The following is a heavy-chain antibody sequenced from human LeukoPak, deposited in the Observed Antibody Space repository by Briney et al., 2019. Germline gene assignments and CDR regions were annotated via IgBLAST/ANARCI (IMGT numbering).Heavy chain of an antibody. D-gene: IGHD3-16*01. CDR1: GFNFRKYW. J-gene: IGHJ4*01. CDR3: ARSLGD. V-gene: IGHV3-74*01. CDR2: INPDGDYS. Sequence: GGSLRLSCAASGFNFRKYWMPRVRQVPGKGLVWVSEINPDGDYSGHSNSVRGRFTISRDNAKNTLYLQMTSLSAEDTAVYYCARSLGDWGQGTLVSVSS.